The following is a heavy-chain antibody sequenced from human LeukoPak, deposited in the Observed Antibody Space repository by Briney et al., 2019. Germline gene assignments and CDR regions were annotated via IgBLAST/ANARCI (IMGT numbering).Heavy chain of an antibody. CDR2: IIPIFGTA. CDR1: GGTFSNYA. CDR3: ARILSSSWYEYFHH. V-gene: IGHV1-69*13. D-gene: IGHD6-19*01. Sequence: TVKVSCKASGGTFSNYAISWVRQAPGQGLEWMGAIIPIFGTANYAQKFQGRVTITADESTSTAYMELSSLRSEDAAVYYCARILSSSWYEYFHHWGQGTLVTVS. J-gene: IGHJ1*01.